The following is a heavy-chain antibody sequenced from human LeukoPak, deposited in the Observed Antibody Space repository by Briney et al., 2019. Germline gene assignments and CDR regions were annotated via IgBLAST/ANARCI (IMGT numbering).Heavy chain of an antibody. J-gene: IGHJ3*02. V-gene: IGHV4-4*07. D-gene: IGHD1-26*01. CDR1: GVSIRSYH. CDR3: ARVGIVGTTIGVFDI. Sequence: SEPLSLTCNVSGVSIRSYHWSWIRQPAGKGLEWIGRIHTSENTNYNPSLESRVAMSVDTSKNQFSLQLKSMTAADTAVYYCARVGIVGTTIGVFDIWGQGTMVTVSS. CDR2: IHTSENT.